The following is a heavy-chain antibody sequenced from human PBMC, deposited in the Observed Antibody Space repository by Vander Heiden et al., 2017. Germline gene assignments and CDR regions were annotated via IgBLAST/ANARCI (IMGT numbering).Heavy chain of an antibody. V-gene: IGHV3-30*18. D-gene: IGHD1-26*01. CDR2: ISYDGSNK. CDR3: AKDQGIVGAMYPLY. J-gene: IGHJ4*02. CDR1: GVTLSSYG. Sequence: QGKLVEHGGRVVQPGRSMRPSCAAPGVTLSSYGMHWVRQVPGKGLEWVAVISYDGSNKYYADSVKGRFTISRDNSKNTLYLQMNSLRAEDTAVYYCAKDQGIVGAMYPLYWGQGTLVTVSS.